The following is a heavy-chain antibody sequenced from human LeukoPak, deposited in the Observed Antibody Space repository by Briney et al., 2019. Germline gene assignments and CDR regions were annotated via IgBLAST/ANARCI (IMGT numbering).Heavy chain of an antibody. CDR1: GFTFSSYT. J-gene: IGHJ4*02. D-gene: IGHD4-17*01. Sequence: GGSLRLSCTASGFTFSSYTMHWVRQAPGKGLEWVAVISYDGSNKYYADSVKGRFTISRDNSKNTLYLQMNSLRAEDTAVYYCARESPVTRGPPYYFDYGGQETLVTVSS. CDR2: ISYDGSNK. V-gene: IGHV3-30*04. CDR3: ARESPVTRGPPYYFDY.